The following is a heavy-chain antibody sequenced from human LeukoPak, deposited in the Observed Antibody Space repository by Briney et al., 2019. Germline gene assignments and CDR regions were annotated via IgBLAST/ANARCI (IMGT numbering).Heavy chain of an antibody. D-gene: IGHD2-15*01. J-gene: IGHJ4*02. CDR1: GSMFSDSW. Sequence: GGSLSLSCAASGSMFSDSWMTWVRQTPGKGLQWVASIHQDGGEKQYVDSVWGRFTISRDNAKNSLYLQMNSLRVEDTAVYYCTSSKDHYSRYWGQGTLVTVSS. CDR2: IHQDGGEK. V-gene: IGHV3-7*05. CDR3: TSSKDHYSRY.